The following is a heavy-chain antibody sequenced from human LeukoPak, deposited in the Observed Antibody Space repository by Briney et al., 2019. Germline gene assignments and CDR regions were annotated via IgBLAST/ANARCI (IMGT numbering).Heavy chain of an antibody. V-gene: IGHV3-23*01. CDR1: GFTFNNFA. D-gene: IGHD1-1*01. J-gene: IGHJ4*02. CDR3: AKNLYWNDGTFDY. Sequence: PGRSLRLSCAASGFTFNNFAITWVRQPPGKWLEWVSGSSSSGGDTSYADSVKGRFTISRDNSKSTLFLQMNSLRAADAALYYCAKNLYWNDGTFDYWGQGTLVTVSS. CDR2: SSSSGGDT.